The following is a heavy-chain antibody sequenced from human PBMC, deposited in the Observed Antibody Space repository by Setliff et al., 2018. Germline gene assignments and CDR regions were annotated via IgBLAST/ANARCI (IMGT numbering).Heavy chain of an antibody. J-gene: IGHJ4*02. CDR2: INWNGDRT. V-gene: IGHV3-20*04. CDR1: GFIFDDYA. D-gene: IGHD3-22*01. Sequence: GALRLSCAASGFIFDDYAMHWVRQAPGKGLEWVSSINWNGDRTGYADSVKGRFTISRDNAKNSLYLQMNRLRAEDTALYYCAKDRSRDYDDSSGYDHWGQGTLVTVSS. CDR3: AKDRSRDYDDSSGYDH.